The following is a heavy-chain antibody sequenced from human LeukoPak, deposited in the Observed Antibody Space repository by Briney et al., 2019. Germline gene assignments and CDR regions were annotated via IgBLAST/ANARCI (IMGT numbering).Heavy chain of an antibody. D-gene: IGHD3-22*01. Sequence: KPSQTLSLTCTVSGGSIASDYYWTWIRQSAGGGLEWIGRVYMNGNSNYNPSLRSRVAISVDTSKNQFSLDLSSVTAADTAVYYCAREASRELVVSGYYHYYMDVWGKGTTVTVPS. CDR2: VYMNGNS. V-gene: IGHV4-61*02. CDR1: GGSIASDYY. CDR3: AREASRELVVSGYYHYYMDV. J-gene: IGHJ6*03.